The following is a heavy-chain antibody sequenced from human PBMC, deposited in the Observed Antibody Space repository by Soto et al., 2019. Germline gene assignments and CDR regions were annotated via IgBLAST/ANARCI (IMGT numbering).Heavy chain of an antibody. D-gene: IGHD1-26*01. CDR1: GFTFSSYG. Sequence: GGSLRLSCAASGFTFSSYGMHWVRQAPGKGLEWVAVIWYDGSNKYYADSVKGRFTISRDNSKNTLYLQMNSLRAEDTAVYYCARDSRGSYYFYYYGMDVWGQGTTVTVSS. V-gene: IGHV3-33*01. CDR3: ARDSRGSYYFYYYGMDV. CDR2: IWYDGSNK. J-gene: IGHJ6*02.